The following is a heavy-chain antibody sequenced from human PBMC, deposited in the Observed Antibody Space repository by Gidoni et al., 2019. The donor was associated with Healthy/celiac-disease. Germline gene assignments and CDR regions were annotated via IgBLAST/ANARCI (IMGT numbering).Heavy chain of an antibody. CDR2: ISGSGGST. Sequence: EVQLLESGGGLVQPGGSLRLSCPASAFTFSSYAMSWVRQAPGKGLEWVSAISGSGGSTYYADAVKGRFTISRDNSKNTLYLQMNSLRAEDTAVYYCANVGATVTFRPHLRYWGQGTLVTVSS. V-gene: IGHV3-23*01. CDR3: ANVGATVTFRPHLRY. J-gene: IGHJ4*02. CDR1: AFTFSSYA. D-gene: IGHD4-17*01.